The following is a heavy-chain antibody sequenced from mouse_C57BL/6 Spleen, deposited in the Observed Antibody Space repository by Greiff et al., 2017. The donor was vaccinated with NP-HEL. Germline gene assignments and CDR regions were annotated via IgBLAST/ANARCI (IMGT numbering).Heavy chain of an antibody. CDR2: IDPANGNT. D-gene: IGHD1-1*01. CDR3: APSVIYYYGSSPYFDY. J-gene: IGHJ2*01. Sequence: EVQLQQSVAELVRPGASVKLSCTASGFNIKNTYMHWVKQRPEQGLEWIGRIDPANGNTKYAPKFQGKATITADTSSNTAYLQLSSLTSEDTAIYYCAPSVIYYYGSSPYFDYWGQGTTLTVSS. CDR1: GFNIKNTY. V-gene: IGHV14-3*01.